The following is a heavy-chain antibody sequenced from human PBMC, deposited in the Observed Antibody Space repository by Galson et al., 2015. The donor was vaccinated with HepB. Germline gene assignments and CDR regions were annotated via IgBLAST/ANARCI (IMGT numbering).Heavy chain of an antibody. D-gene: IGHD2-2*02. CDR1: GGSFSGYY. CDR2: INHSGST. CDR3: ARGVGVVPAAIPFDY. Sequence: SETLSLTCAVYGGSFSGYYWSWIRQPPGKGLEWIGEINHSGSTNYNPSLKSRVTISVDTSKNQFSLKLGSVTAADTAVYYCARGVGVVPAAIPFDYWGQGTLVTVSS. J-gene: IGHJ4*02. V-gene: IGHV4-34*01.